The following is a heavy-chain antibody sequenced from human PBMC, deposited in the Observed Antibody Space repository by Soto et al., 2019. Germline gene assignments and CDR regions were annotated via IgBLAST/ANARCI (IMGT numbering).Heavy chain of an antibody. D-gene: IGHD4-4*01. J-gene: IGHJ5*02. CDR3: ARHVQYPNWFEP. CDR1: GGSISSSSYY. Sequence: SETLSLTCTVSGGSISSSSYYWGWIRQPPGKGLEWIGSIYYSGSTYYNPSLKSRVTISVDTSKNQFSLKLSSVTAADTAVYYCARHVQYPNWFEPWGQGTLVTVSS. CDR2: IYYSGST. V-gene: IGHV4-39*01.